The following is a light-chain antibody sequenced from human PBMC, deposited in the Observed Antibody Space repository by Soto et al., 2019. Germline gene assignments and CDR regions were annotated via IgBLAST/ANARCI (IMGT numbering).Light chain of an antibody. V-gene: IGKV1-16*01. CDR1: QAISNS. J-gene: IGKJ1*01. CDR3: QQYNAYPRT. Sequence: DIQMTQSPSSLSASVGDRVIITCRASQAISNSLAWLQQKPGKAPKSLIYAIFNLHSGVPSRFIGDGSGTEFTLTINGLQPEDFATYFCQQYNAYPRTFGPGTRVEI. CDR2: AIF.